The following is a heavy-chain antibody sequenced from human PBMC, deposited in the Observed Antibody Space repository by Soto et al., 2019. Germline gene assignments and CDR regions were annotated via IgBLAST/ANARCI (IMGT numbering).Heavy chain of an antibody. CDR2: IIPIFGTA. J-gene: IGHJ6*02. Sequence: KISCKASGGTFSSYAISWVRQAPGQGLEWMGGIIPIFGTANYAQKFQGRVTITADESTSTAYMELSSLRSEDTAVYYCARKNTVTTYINYYGMDVWGQGTTVTVSS. CDR1: GGTFSSYA. CDR3: ARKNTVTTYINYYGMDV. D-gene: IGHD4-17*01. V-gene: IGHV1-69*01.